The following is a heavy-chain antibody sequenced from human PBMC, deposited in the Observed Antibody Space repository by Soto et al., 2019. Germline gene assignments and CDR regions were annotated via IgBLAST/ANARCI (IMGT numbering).Heavy chain of an antibody. CDR2: MNPNSGNT. CDR3: ARASIAAAGYDWFDP. J-gene: IGHJ5*02. CDR1: GYTFTSYD. V-gene: IGHV1-8*01. Sequence: QVQLVQSGAEVKKPGASVKVSCKASGYTFTSYDINWVRQATGQGLEWMGWMNPNSGNTGYAQKFRGSVTMTRNTSIRTAYMELSSLRSEDTAVYYCARASIAAAGYDWFDPWGQGTLVTVSS. D-gene: IGHD6-13*01.